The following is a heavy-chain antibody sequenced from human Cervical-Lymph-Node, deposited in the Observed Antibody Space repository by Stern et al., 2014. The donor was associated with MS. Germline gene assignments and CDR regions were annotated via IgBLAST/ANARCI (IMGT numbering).Heavy chain of an antibody. D-gene: IGHD5/OR15-5a*01. Sequence: VQLVESGGGVVQPGRSLRLSCAASGFTFSSYGMHWVRQAPGKGLAWVAVIWYDGSNKYYADSVKGRFTISRDNSKNTLYLQMNTLRAEDTAVYYCARDGEEGVSSNIGVDYWGQGTLVTVSS. V-gene: IGHV3-33*01. CDR1: GFTFSSYG. J-gene: IGHJ4*02. CDR3: ARDGEEGVSSNIGVDY. CDR2: IWYDGSNK.